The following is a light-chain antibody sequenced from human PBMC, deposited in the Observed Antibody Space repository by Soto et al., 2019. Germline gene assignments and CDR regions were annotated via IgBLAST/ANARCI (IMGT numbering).Light chain of an antibody. CDR3: QQYGSSPPFT. Sequence: EIVLTQSPGTLSLSPGERATLSCRASQSVSSTYLAWYQQKPGQAPRLLIYGASSRATGIPDRFSGGGSGTDFTLTISRLEPEDFAVYYCQQYGSSPPFTCGPGTKVDIK. V-gene: IGKV3-20*01. CDR2: GAS. J-gene: IGKJ3*01. CDR1: QSVSSTY.